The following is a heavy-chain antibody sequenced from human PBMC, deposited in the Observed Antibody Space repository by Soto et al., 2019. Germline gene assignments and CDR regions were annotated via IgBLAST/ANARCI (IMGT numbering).Heavy chain of an antibody. J-gene: IGHJ6*02. Sequence: QVRLVQSGAEVKKPGASVKVSCKASGYTFTSYGVSWVRQAPGQGLEWMGWISAYNGNTNYAQKLQGRVTMTTDTSTSRAYMELRSLRSDDTAVYYCARGSSGDYAYYGMDVWGQRTTVTVSS. V-gene: IGHV1-18*01. D-gene: IGHD4-17*01. CDR3: ARGSSGDYAYYGMDV. CDR2: ISAYNGNT. CDR1: GYTFTSYG.